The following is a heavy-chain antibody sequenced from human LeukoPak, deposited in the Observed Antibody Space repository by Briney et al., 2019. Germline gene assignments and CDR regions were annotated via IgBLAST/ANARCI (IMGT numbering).Heavy chain of an antibody. V-gene: IGHV4-34*01. CDR1: GGSFSGYY. D-gene: IGHD5-12*01. CDR3: ARATRRGYSGYDTGYYFDY. J-gene: IGHJ4*02. CDR2: INHSGST. Sequence: KPSETLSLTCAVYGGSFSGYYWSWIRQPPGKGLEWIGEINHSGSTNYNPSLKSRVTISVDTSKNQFSLKLSSVTAADTAVYYCARATRRGYSGYDTGYYFDYWGQGTLVTVSS.